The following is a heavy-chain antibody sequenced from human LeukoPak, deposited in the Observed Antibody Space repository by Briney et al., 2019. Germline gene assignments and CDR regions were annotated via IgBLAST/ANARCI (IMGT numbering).Heavy chain of an antibody. V-gene: IGHV3-23*01. CDR1: GFTFSSYA. J-gene: IGHJ3*02. CDR3: ARVSADDAFDI. Sequence: GGSLRLSCAASGFTFSSYAMSWVRQAPGKGLEWVSATSGSGGSTYYADSVKGRFTISRDNAKNSLYLQMNSLRAEDTAVYYCARVSADDAFDIWGQGTMVTVSS. CDR2: TSGSGGST.